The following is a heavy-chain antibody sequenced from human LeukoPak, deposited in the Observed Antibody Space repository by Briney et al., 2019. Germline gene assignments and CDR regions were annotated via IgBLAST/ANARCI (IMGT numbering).Heavy chain of an antibody. D-gene: IGHD2-15*01. CDR2: ISSSGNT. CDR3: AREGRSSTPGY. Sequence: SETLSLTCTVSGGSISNYYWSWIRQPAGKGLEWIGRISSSGNTDYNPSPKSRLTMSVDMSKNQFSLKLNSVTAADTAVYYCAREGRSSTPGYWGQGTLVTVSS. J-gene: IGHJ4*02. V-gene: IGHV4-4*07. CDR1: GGSISNYY.